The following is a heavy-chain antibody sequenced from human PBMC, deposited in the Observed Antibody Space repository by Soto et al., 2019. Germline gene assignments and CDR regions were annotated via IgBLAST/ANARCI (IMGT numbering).Heavy chain of an antibody. CDR2: ISGSGGST. Sequence: GGSLRLSCAASGFTFSSYAMSWVRQAPGKGLEWVSAISGSGGSTYYADSVKGRFTISRDNSKNTLYLQMNSLRAEDTAVYYCATQAPVTAAGTGVDYFDYWGQGTLVTVSS. D-gene: IGHD6-13*01. J-gene: IGHJ4*02. CDR1: GFTFSSYA. V-gene: IGHV3-23*01. CDR3: ATQAPVTAAGTGVDYFDY.